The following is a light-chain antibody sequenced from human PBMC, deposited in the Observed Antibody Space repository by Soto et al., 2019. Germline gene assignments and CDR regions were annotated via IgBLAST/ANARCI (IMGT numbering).Light chain of an antibody. V-gene: IGLV1-47*01. Sequence: QSALTQPPSASGTPGQRVTISCSGSSPNIGSNYVYWYQQLPGTAPKLPIYRNNQRPSGVPDRFSGSKSGTSASLAISGLRSEDEADYYCSAWDDSLSGPVFGGGTKLTVL. CDR3: SAWDDSLSGPV. CDR2: RNN. J-gene: IGLJ3*02. CDR1: SPNIGSNY.